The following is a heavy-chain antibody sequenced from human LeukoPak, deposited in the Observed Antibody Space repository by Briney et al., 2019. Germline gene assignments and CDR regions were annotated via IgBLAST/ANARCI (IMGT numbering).Heavy chain of an antibody. CDR1: GYRFTRYW. V-gene: IGHV5-10-1*01. Sequence: PGESLKISCKGSGYRFTRYWIGWVRQMPGKGLEWMGRIDPSDSYTNYSPSFQGHVTISGDKSISTAYVQWSSLKASDTAMYYCARRDRSGYDYFDYWGQGTLVTVTS. J-gene: IGHJ4*02. D-gene: IGHD5-12*01. CDR3: ARRDRSGYDYFDY. CDR2: IDPSDSYT.